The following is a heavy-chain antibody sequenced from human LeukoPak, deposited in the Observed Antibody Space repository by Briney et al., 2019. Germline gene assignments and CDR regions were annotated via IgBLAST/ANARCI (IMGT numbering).Heavy chain of an antibody. CDR2: IYTSGST. Sequence: SETLSLTCTVSGGSISSYYWSWIRQPAGKGLEWIGRIYTSGSTNYNPSLKSRVTMSVDTSKNQFSQKLSSVTAADTAVYYCARDGKGTIIAARPTHEDPWTDYYYYYMDVWGKGTTVTVSS. D-gene: IGHD6-6*01. V-gene: IGHV4-4*07. J-gene: IGHJ6*03. CDR1: GGSISSYY. CDR3: ARDGKGTIIAARPTHEDPWTDYYYYYMDV.